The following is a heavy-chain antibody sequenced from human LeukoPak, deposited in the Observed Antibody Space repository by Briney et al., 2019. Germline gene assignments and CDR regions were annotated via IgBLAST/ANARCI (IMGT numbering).Heavy chain of an antibody. CDR1: GGSISSSSYY. J-gene: IGHJ3*02. D-gene: IGHD3-16*02. CDR3: ARAPKVVGSYRMGGAYDI. CDR2: IYYSGST. V-gene: IGHV4-39*07. Sequence: PSETLSLTCTVSGGSISSSSYYWGWIRQPPGKGLEWIGSIYYSGSTNYNPSLKSRVTISVDMSKNQFSLNLTSVTAADTAIYYCARAPKVVGSYRMGGAYDIWGQGTMVTVS.